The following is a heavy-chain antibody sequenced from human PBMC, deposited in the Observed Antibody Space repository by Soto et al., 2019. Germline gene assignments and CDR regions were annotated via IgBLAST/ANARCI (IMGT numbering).Heavy chain of an antibody. CDR2: INTNSGGT. Sequence: QVQLVQSGAEVKKPGASVKVCKGSGYTFTGYYIHWVRQAPGQGLEWMGWINTNSGGTNYAQDFQGWVTMTRDTSINTAYMELSRLRSDDTAVYYCARDAIYNSYGTYFDYWGQGALVTVSS. J-gene: IGHJ4*02. V-gene: IGHV1-2*04. CDR3: ARDAIYNSYGTYFDY. CDR1: GYTFTGYY. D-gene: IGHD5-18*01.